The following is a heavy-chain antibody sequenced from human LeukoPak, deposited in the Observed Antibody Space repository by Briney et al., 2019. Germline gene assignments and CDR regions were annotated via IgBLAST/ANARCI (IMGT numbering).Heavy chain of an antibody. CDR1: GFTFSLYA. CDR3: ARDRDTAMGL. Sequence: PGGSLRLSCAASGFTFSLYAMHWVRQAPGKGLQWVAVISYDGNHKYYADSVRGRITISRDNSKNTVDLQMSSLRTEDTAVYYCARDRDTAMGLWGQGTLVTVSS. J-gene: IGHJ4*02. D-gene: IGHD5-18*01. CDR2: ISYDGNHK. V-gene: IGHV3-30-3*01.